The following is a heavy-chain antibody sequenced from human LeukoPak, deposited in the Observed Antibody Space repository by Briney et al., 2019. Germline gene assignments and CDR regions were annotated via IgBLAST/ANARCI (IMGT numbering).Heavy chain of an antibody. CDR2: INHSGST. D-gene: IGHD2-2*01. CDR3: ARVAGGRYCSSTSCPQHLNWFDP. J-gene: IGHJ5*02. V-gene: IGHV4-34*01. CDR1: GGSFSGYY. Sequence: SETLSLTCAVYGGSFSGYYWSWIRQPPGKGLEWIWEINHSGSTNYNPSLESRVTISVDTSKNQFSLKLSSVTAADTAVYYCARVAGGRYCSSTSCPQHLNWFDPWGQGTLVTVSS.